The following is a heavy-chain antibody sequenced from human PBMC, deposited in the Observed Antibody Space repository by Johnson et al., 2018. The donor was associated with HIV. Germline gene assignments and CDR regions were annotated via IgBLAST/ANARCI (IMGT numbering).Heavy chain of an antibody. D-gene: IGHD1-26*01. V-gene: IGHV3-9*01. CDR1: GFSIDDFA. J-gene: IGHJ3*02. CDR2: INPDGSST. Sequence: VQLVESGGGLVQPGTSLRLSCAASGFSIDDFAMHWVRQAPGKGLEWVSRINPDGSSTDYADSVQGRFTISRDNAKNTLYLQMNSLRAEDTAVYYCAREPALVGANGGWGAFDIWGQGTMVTVSS. CDR3: AREPALVGANGGWGAFDI.